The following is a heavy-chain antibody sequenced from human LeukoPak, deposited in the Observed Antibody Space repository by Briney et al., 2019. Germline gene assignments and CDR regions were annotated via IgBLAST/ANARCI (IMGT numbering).Heavy chain of an antibody. D-gene: IGHD6-19*01. V-gene: IGHV1-18*01. CDR1: GYTFTSYG. CDR3: ARVYSSGWCFDY. Sequence: ASVKVSCKASGYTFTSYGISWMRQAPGQGLEWMGWISAYNGSTNYAQKLQGRVTMTTDTSTSTAYMELRSLRSDDTAVYYCARVYSSGWCFDYWGQGTLVTVSS. J-gene: IGHJ4*02. CDR2: ISAYNGST.